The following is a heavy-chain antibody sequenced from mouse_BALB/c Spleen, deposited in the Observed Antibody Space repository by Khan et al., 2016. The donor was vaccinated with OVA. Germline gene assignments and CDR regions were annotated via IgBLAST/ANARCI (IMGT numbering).Heavy chain of an antibody. CDR1: GFTFSSYG. J-gene: IGHJ4*01. CDR2: ISSGGHYT. Sequence: EVELVESGGDLVKPGGSLKLSCAASGFTFSSYGMSWVRQTPDKRLEWVATISSGGHYTYFPDSVRGRFTISRDNAKNTLYLQLRSLKSEDTAMYYCARTSTTAKGDYYAMDYWGQGTSVTVSS. CDR3: ARTSTTAKGDYYAMDY. D-gene: IGHD1-2*01. V-gene: IGHV5-6*01.